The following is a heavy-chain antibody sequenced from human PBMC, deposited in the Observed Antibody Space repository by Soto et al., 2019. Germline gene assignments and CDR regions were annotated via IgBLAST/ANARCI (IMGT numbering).Heavy chain of an antibody. CDR1: GGTFSSYT. CDR3: ARLTIMITFGGPDPDAFDI. D-gene: IGHD3-16*01. V-gene: IGHV1-69*02. Sequence: GASVKVSCKASGGTFSSYTISWVRQAPEQGLEWMGRIIPILGIANYAQKFQGRVTITADKSASTAYMELSSLRSEDTAVYYCARLTIMITFGGPDPDAFDIWGQGTMVTVSS. CDR2: IIPILGIA. J-gene: IGHJ3*02.